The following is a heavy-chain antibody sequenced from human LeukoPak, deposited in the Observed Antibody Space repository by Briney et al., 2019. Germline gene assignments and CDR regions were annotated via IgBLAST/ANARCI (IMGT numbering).Heavy chain of an antibody. Sequence: GGSLRLSCAASEFTFSRFWMTWVRQAPGKGLEWVANINQDGNEKNYVDSVSGRFIISRDNARNSLFLQMISLRAEDTAVYYCAKVSHYRGSYDLDYWGQGTLVIVSS. D-gene: IGHD3-3*01. J-gene: IGHJ4*02. CDR1: EFTFSRFW. V-gene: IGHV3-7*03. CDR3: AKVSHYRGSYDLDY. CDR2: INQDGNEK.